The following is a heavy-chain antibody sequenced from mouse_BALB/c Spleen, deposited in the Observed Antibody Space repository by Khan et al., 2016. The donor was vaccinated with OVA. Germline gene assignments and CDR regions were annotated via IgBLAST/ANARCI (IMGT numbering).Heavy chain of an antibody. V-gene: IGHV3-2*02. D-gene: IGHD1-2*01. CDR1: GYSITSDYA. CDR2: IKYSGST. Sequence: EVQLQESGPGLVKPSQSLSLTCTVTGYSITSDYAWNWIRQFPGNKLEWMGYIKYSGSTSYNPSLKSRISITRNTLQTQFFLQLSSVTTEDTATYYSARSGTISTAIPPDFDSWGQGTTLTVSS. CDR3: ARSGTISTAIPPDFDS. J-gene: IGHJ2*01.